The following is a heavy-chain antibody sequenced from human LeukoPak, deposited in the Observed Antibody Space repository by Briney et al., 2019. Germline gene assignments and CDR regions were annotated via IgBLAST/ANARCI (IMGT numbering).Heavy chain of an antibody. CDR3: ARAGGGNTAMDLDY. CDR1: GVSISSYY. Sequence: SETLSLTCTVSGVSISSYYWSWIRQPPGKGLEGIGYIFYSGRTSYNPSLKSRVTISLDTSKNQFSLMLSSVTAADTAFYYCARAGGGNTAMDLDYWGQGTLVTVSS. V-gene: IGHV4-59*01. D-gene: IGHD5-18*01. CDR2: IFYSGRT. J-gene: IGHJ4*02.